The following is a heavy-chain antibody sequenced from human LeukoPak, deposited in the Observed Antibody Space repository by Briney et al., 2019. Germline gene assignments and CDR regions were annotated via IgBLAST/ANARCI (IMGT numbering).Heavy chain of an antibody. Sequence: PSETLSLTCTVSGGSISSSSYYWGWIRQPPGKELEWIGSIYYSGSTYYNPSLKSRVTISVDTSKNQFSLKLSSVTAADTAVYYCAKDRGYSYGAFDYWGQGTLVTVSS. D-gene: IGHD5-18*01. CDR3: AKDRGYSYGAFDY. J-gene: IGHJ4*02. V-gene: IGHV4-39*02. CDR2: IYYSGST. CDR1: GGSISSSSYY.